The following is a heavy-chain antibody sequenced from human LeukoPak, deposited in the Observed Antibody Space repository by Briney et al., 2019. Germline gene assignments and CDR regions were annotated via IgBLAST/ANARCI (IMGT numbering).Heavy chain of an antibody. V-gene: IGHV3-33*01. CDR3: ARVGDYGDYDY. CDR2: IWYDGSNK. Sequence: GGSLRLSCAASGFTFSSYGMHWVRPAPGKGLEWVAVIWYDGSNKYYADSVKGRFTISRDNSKNTLYLQMNSLRAEDTAVYYCARVGDYGDYDYWGQGTLVTVSS. CDR1: GFTFSSYG. J-gene: IGHJ4*02. D-gene: IGHD4-17*01.